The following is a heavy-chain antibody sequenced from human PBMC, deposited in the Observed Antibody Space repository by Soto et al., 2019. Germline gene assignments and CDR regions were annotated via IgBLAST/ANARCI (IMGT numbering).Heavy chain of an antibody. CDR3: ERSRYCSSTRCSTGYYYMDV. D-gene: IGHD2-2*02. CDR1: GFSLSNARMG. V-gene: IGHV2-26*01. Sequence: QVTLKESGPVLVKPTETLTLTCTVSGFSLSNARMGVSWIRRPPGKALEWVAHIFSNDEKSYSTSLKSRLTNSRDTSKNQVVITMTNTDPVDKATYYCERSRYCSSTRCSTGYYYMDVWGKGSTVTVSS. J-gene: IGHJ6*03. CDR2: IFSNDEK.